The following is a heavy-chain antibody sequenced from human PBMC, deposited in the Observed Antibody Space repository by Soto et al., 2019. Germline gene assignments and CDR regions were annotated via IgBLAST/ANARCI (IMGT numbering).Heavy chain of an antibody. V-gene: IGHV4-59*12. CDR2: IYYSGST. J-gene: IGHJ6*02. Sequence: PSETLSLTCTVSGGSISSYYWSWIRQPPGKGLEWIGYIYYSGSTNYNPSLKSRVTISVDTSKNQFSLKLSSVTAADTAVYYCARGYSDYVWGSYRYTLMDVWGQGTTVTVSS. CDR3: ARGYSDYVWGSYRYTLMDV. CDR1: GGSISSYY. D-gene: IGHD3-16*02.